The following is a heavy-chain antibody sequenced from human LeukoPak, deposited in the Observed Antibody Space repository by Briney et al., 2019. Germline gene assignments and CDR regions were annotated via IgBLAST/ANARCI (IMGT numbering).Heavy chain of an antibody. CDR2: ISSSSSYI. V-gene: IGHV3-21*04. Sequence: GGSLRLSCAASGFTFSSYSMNWVRQAPGKGLEWVSSISSSSSYIYYADSVKGRFTISRDNAKNSLYLHINSLRVEDTAVYFCARAGHYAGSKYAMDVWGQGTTVTVSS. CDR3: ARAGHYAGSKYAMDV. CDR1: GFTFSSYS. D-gene: IGHD3-16*01. J-gene: IGHJ6*02.